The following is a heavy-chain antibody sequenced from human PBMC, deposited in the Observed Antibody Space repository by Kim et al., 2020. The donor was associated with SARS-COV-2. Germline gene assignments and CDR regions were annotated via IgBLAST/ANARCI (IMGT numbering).Heavy chain of an antibody. D-gene: IGHD2-2*02. CDR1: GCTFSSYA. CDR3: AKNLGSGCYTPVDY. Sequence: GGSLRLSCAVSGCTFSSYAMTWVRQAPGKGLEWVSAISGGGDSTFYAGSVKGRFTISRDNSKNTLYLQMNSLRADDTAVYYCAKNLGSGCYTPVDYWGQGTLVTVSS. J-gene: IGHJ4*02. V-gene: IGHV3-23*01. CDR2: ISGGGDST.